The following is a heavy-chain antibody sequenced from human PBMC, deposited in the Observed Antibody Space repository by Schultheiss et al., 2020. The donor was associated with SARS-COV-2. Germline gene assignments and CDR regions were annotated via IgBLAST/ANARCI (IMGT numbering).Heavy chain of an antibody. J-gene: IGHJ5*02. D-gene: IGHD2-8*01. V-gene: IGHV4-34*01. CDR2: INHSGST. Sequence: SETLSLTCAVYGGSFSAYYWSWIRQPPGKGLEWIGEINHSGSTNYNPSLKSRVTISVDTSKNQFSLKLSSVTAADTAVYYCARLLMVYAIGSWFDPWGQGTLVTVSS. CDR3: ARLLMVYAIGSWFDP. CDR1: GGSFSAYY.